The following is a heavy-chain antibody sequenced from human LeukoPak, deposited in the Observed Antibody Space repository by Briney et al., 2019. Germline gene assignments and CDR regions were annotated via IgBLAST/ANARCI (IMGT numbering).Heavy chain of an antibody. Sequence: GASVKVSRKASGYTFTYYGMHWVRQAPGQRPEWMGWIDGGNGNIEYSQKFQGRLSITRDTSATTDFMELSSLRSEDSAVYYCASRAGGYDHGMDVWGQGTTVTVSS. V-gene: IGHV1-3*01. CDR2: IDGGNGNI. D-gene: IGHD3-16*01. J-gene: IGHJ6*02. CDR3: ASRAGGYDHGMDV. CDR1: GYTFTYYG.